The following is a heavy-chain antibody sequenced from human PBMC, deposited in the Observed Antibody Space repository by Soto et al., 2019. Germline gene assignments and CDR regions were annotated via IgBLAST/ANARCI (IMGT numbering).Heavy chain of an antibody. D-gene: IGHD6-19*01. CDR3: AREVAVAGTIQH. V-gene: IGHV1-69*08. CDR2: IIPILGIA. J-gene: IGHJ1*01. CDR1: GGTFSSYT. Sequence: QVQLVQSGAEVKKPGSSVKVSCKASGGTFSSYTISWVRQAPGQGLEWMGRIIPILGIANYAQKFQGRVTITADKSTSTAYMELSSLRSEDTAVYYCAREVAVAGTIQHWGQGTLFTLSS.